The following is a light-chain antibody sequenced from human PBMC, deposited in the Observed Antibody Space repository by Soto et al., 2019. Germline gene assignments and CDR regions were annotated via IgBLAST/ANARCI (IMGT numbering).Light chain of an antibody. CDR1: SGDVGSYNL. Sequence: QSALTQTASVSGSPGQSITISCTGTSGDVGSYNLVSWYQLRPGKAPKLMIFDVDIRPSGVSNRFSGSKSGNTASLTISVLQAEDEGDYYCSSYTGSSTLGIFGGGTKLTVL. V-gene: IGLV2-14*02. CDR3: SSYTGSSTLGI. CDR2: DVD. J-gene: IGLJ2*01.